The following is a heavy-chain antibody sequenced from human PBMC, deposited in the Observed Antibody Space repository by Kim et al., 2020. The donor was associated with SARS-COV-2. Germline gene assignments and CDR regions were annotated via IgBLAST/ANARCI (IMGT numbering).Heavy chain of an antibody. CDR1: GFIVSDHY. CDR2: SRNKADRYTT. Sequence: GGSLRLSCAGSGFIVSDHYMDWVRQAPGKGLEWVARSRNKADRYTTEYAASVKGRFTISRDDSKNSVYLQINSLAAEDTAVYYCTRDNRVFRISYFDSWGQGTLVTVST. J-gene: IGHJ4*02. D-gene: IGHD1-20*01. CDR3: TRDNRVFRISYFDS. V-gene: IGHV3-72*01.